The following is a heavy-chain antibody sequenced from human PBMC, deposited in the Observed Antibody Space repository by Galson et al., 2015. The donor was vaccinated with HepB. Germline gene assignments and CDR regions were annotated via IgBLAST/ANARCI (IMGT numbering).Heavy chain of an antibody. CDR2: ISTYNGNT. D-gene: IGHD3-10*01. V-gene: IGHV1-18*01. Sequence: SVKVSCKASGYTFSKYGISWVRQAPGQGLEWMGWISTYNGNTNYAQKFQGRVTMTTDTSTSVAYMELRSLRSDDTAVYYCARDHGFGELLPDHWGQGTLVTVSS. J-gene: IGHJ5*02. CDR3: ARDHGFGELLPDH. CDR1: GYTFSKYG.